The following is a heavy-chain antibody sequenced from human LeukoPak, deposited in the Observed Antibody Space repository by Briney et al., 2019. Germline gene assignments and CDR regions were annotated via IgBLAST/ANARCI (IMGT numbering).Heavy chain of an antibody. V-gene: IGHV3-7*03. D-gene: IGHD2-21*01. Sequence: GGSLRLSCAASGLSFSNYWMTWVRQAPGKGLEWVATIKQDGSEKYYADSVKGRFTISRDNAQNLLYLQMNSLRAEDTAVYYCARVPYGNCHYYYMDVWGKGTTVTVSS. CDR1: GLSFSNYW. CDR3: ARVPYGNCHYYYMDV. J-gene: IGHJ6*03. CDR2: IKQDGSEK.